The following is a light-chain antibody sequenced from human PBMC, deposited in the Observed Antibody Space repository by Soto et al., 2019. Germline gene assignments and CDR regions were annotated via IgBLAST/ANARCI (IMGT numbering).Light chain of an antibody. CDR1: SSDIGRYNY. CDR3: TSCITANTRCV. CDR2: EVN. V-gene: IGLV2-14*01. Sequence: QSALPQPASVSGSPGQSITISCTGTSSDIGRYNYVSWFQQHPGKVPKLVIFEVNYRPSGVSDRFSGSKSGNTASLTITGLQAEDEADYYCTSCITANTRCVFGSGTKLTVL. J-gene: IGLJ1*01.